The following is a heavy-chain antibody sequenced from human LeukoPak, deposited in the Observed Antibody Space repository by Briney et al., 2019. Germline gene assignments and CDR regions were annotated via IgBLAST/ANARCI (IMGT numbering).Heavy chain of an antibody. J-gene: IGHJ4*02. CDR2: IIPILGIA. D-gene: IGHD3-10*01. Sequence: ASVKVSCKASGGTFSSYAISWVRQAPGQGLEWMGRIIPILGIANYAQKFQGRVTITADKSTSTAYMELSSLRSEDTAVYYCARVFGDGSGSPAGYYFDYWGQGTLVTVSS. V-gene: IGHV1-69*04. CDR3: ARVFGDGSGSPAGYYFDY. CDR1: GGTFSSYA.